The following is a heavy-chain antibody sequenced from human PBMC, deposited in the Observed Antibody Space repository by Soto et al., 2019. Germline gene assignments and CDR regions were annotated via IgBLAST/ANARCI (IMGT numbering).Heavy chain of an antibody. CDR1: GFTFSSYG. J-gene: IGHJ4*02. D-gene: IGHD2-2*01. CDR2: IWYDGSNK. CDR3: AKDPLHGYCTTTSCESSFDY. Sequence: GGSLRLSCAASGFTFSSYGMHWVRQAPGKGLEWVAVIWYDGSNKYYADSVKGRFTISRDNSKNTLYLHMSSLRAEDTAVYYCAKDPLHGYCTTTSCESSFDYWGQGTLVTVSS. V-gene: IGHV3-30*02.